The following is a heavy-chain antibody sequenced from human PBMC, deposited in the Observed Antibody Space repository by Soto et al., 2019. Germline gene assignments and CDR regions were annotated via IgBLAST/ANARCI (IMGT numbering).Heavy chain of an antibody. D-gene: IGHD2-21*01. J-gene: IGHJ6*03. CDR3: ARVAYYYYYYMDV. CDR2: ISSNGGST. V-gene: IGHV3-64*01. Sequence: VQLVESGGGLVKPGGSLRLSCAASGFTFSSSSMPWVRQAPGKGLEFVSAISSNGGSTYYANSVKGRFTISRDNSKNTLYLQMGSLRAEDMAVYYCARVAYYYYYYMDVWGKGTTVTVSS. CDR1: GFTFSSSS.